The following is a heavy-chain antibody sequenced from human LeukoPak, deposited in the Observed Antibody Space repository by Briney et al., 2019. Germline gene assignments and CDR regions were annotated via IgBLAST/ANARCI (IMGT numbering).Heavy chain of an antibody. D-gene: IGHD2-8*01. J-gene: IGHJ4*02. CDR2: IIPIFGTA. CDR1: GGTFSSYA. CDR3: ARASLLVYYFDY. Sequence: SVKVSCKASGGTFSSYAISWVRQAPGHGLEWMGRIIPIFGTANYAQKFQGRVTITTDESTSTAYMELSSLRSEDTAVYYCARASLLVYYFDYWGQGTLVTVSS. V-gene: IGHV1-69*05.